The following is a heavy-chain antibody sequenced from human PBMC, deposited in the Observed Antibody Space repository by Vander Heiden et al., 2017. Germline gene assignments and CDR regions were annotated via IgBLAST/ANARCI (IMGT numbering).Heavy chain of an antibody. Sequence: EVQLVESGGGLVQPGGSLRLSRVASGFTVSTYSMNWVRQAPGKGLEWVSAISSSSSYIYHADSLKGRFTISRDNAKNSLYLQMNSLRAEDTAVYYCARGVIPDATRYYGMDVWGRGTTVTVSS. CDR2: ISSSSSYI. CDR1: GFTVSTYS. D-gene: IGHD2-2*01. CDR3: ARGVIPDATRYYGMDV. J-gene: IGHJ6*02. V-gene: IGHV3-21*01.